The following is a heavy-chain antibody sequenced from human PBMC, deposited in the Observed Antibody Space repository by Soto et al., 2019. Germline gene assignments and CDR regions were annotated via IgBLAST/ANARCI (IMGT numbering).Heavy chain of an antibody. J-gene: IGHJ6*03. V-gene: IGHV1-2*02. CDR3: ARESGGSTATLDYYYFYMDV. D-gene: IGHD1-26*01. Sequence: VQLAQSGAEVKKPGASVKVSCKTSGDSFNDYYIHWVRQAPGQGLEWMGWINPNGGATKYAQKFHGRVTVTRDTSIRTVYMELSSLRSDDTAVYYCARESGGSTATLDYYYFYMDVWGKGTTVIVSS. CDR2: INPNGGAT. CDR1: GDSFNDYY.